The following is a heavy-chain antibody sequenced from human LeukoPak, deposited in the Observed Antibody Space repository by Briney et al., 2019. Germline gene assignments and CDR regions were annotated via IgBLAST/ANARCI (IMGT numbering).Heavy chain of an antibody. J-gene: IGHJ4*02. CDR3: ARGQPSLTAHYIDY. D-gene: IGHD3-9*01. Sequence: TSGTLSLTCAVSGGSISSSNWWSWVRQPPGKGLEWIGEIYHSGSTNYNPSLKSRVTISVDKSKNQFSLKLSSVTAADTAVYYCARGQPSLTAHYIDYWGQGTLVTVSS. CDR2: IYHSGST. CDR1: GGSISSSNW. V-gene: IGHV4-4*02.